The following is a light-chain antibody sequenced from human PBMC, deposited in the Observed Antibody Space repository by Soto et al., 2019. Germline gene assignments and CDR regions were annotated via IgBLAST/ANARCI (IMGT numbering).Light chain of an antibody. CDR1: QSLVYSDGNTY. Sequence: DVVMTQSPLSLPVTLGQPASISCRSSQSLVYSDGNTYLNWFQQRPGQSPRRLIYKVSNRDSGVPDRFSGSGSGTDFTLTISCLQSEDFATYYCQQYYSFPWTFGQGTKVDIK. J-gene: IGKJ1*01. CDR3: QQYYSFPWT. CDR2: KVS. V-gene: IGKV2-30*01.